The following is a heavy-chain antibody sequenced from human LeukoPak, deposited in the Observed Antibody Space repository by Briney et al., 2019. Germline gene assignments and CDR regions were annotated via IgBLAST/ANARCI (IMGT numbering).Heavy chain of an antibody. V-gene: IGHV1-58*01. J-gene: IGHJ4*02. Sequence: SVKVSCKASGFTFTSSAVQWVRQARGQRLEWIGWIVVGSGNTNYAQKFQERVTITRDVSTSTAYMELSSLRSEDTAVYYCAADIQGSGWFYFDYWGQGTLVTVSS. D-gene: IGHD6-19*01. CDR3: AADIQGSGWFYFDY. CDR1: GFTFTSSA. CDR2: IVVGSGNT.